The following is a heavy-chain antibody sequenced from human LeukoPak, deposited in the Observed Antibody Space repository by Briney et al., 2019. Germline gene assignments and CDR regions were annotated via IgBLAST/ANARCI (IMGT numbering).Heavy chain of an antibody. D-gene: IGHD3-10*01. CDR3: ARVNPPTYYYGSGSYYRHFDY. V-gene: IGHV4-34*01. CDR1: GGSFSGYY. CDR2: INHSGST. Sequence: PSETLSLTCAVYGGSFSGYYWSWIRQPPGKGLEWIGEINHSGSTNYNPSLKSRVTISVDTSKNQFSLKLSSVTAADTAVYYWARVNPPTYYYGSGSYYRHFDYWGQGTLVTVSS. J-gene: IGHJ4*02.